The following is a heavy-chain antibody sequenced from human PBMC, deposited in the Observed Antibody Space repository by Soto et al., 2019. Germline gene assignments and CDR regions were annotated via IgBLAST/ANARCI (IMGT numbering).Heavy chain of an antibody. D-gene: IGHD2-21*01. V-gene: IGHV3-23*01. J-gene: IGHJ4*02. CDR3: AKENGFQFINLGASGFDY. Sequence: EVQLLESGGGLVQPGGSLRLSCAASGFSFSSKAMSWVRQAPGKGLEWVSIISGSGSSTYYTDSLKGRFTSSRDNSKNMVYLEMNNLRAEDTAVYYCAKENGFQFINLGASGFDYWGQGSLVSVSS. CDR2: ISGSGSST. CDR1: GFSFSSKA.